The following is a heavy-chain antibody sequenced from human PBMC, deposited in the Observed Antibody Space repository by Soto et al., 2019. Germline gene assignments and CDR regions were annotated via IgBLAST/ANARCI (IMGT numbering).Heavy chain of an antibody. CDR2: IRAYNGNT. V-gene: IGHV1-18*04. D-gene: IGHD3-9*01. CDR1: GYTFTSYG. CDR3: ARESVGLRYFDWLQYYYGMDV. Sequence: ASVKVSCKASGYTFTSYGISWVRQAPGQGLEWMGWIRAYNGNTNYAQKLQGRVTMTTDTSTSTAYMELRSLRSDDTAVYYCARESVGLRYFDWLQYYYGMDVWGQGTTVTVSS. J-gene: IGHJ6*02.